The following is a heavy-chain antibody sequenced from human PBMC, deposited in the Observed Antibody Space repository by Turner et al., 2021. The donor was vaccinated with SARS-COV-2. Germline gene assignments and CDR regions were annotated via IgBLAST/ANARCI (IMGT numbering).Heavy chain of an antibody. Sequence: GLVHPGGSLRLSCAASGFTFSNYAMSWVRQAPGKGLEWVSEISGSGGSTYNADSVKGRFTISRDNSKNMLYLQMNSLRAEDTAVYYCARLGSSSWYFEYWGQGTLVTVSS. V-gene: IGHV3-23*01. D-gene: IGHD6-13*01. CDR3: ARLGSSSWYFEY. CDR2: ISGSGGST. CDR1: GFTFSNYA. J-gene: IGHJ4*02.